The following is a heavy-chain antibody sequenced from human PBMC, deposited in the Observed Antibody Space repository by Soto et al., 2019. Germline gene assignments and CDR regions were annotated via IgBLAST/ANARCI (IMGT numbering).Heavy chain of an antibody. CDR1: GFTFSSYW. V-gene: IGHV3-74*01. D-gene: IGHD6-6*01. CDR3: ARVGGSSWH. Sequence: EVQLVESGGGLVQPGGSLRLSCAASGFTFSSYWMHWVRQAPGKGLVWVSRINGDGGTTNYADSVKGRFTISRDNAKNTLFLQMNSLRVEGAAVYYCARVGGSSWHWGHGTLVTVSS. CDR2: INGDGGTT. J-gene: IGHJ4*01.